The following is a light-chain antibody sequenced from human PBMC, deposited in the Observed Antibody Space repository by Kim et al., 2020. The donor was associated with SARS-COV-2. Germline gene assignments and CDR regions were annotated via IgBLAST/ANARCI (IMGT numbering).Light chain of an antibody. J-gene: IGLJ2*01. V-gene: IGLV3-19*01. CDR1: SLRSYY. CDR2: GKN. Sequence: SSELTQDPAVSVALGQTVRITCQGDSLRSYYASWYQQKSGQAPLLVIYGKNNRPSGTPDRFPGSTSGNTASLTITGAQAEDEADYYCNSRDSSGNVVFGG. CDR3: NSRDSSGNVV.